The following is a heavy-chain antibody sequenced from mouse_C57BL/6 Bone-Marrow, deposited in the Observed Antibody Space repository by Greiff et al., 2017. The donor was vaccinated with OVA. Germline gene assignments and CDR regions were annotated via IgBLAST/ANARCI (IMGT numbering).Heavy chain of an antibody. CDR1: GFTFTNYY. Sequence: EVQLVESGGGLVQPGDSLSLSCAASGFTFTNYYMSWVRQPPGKALEWLAFIRNKPNGSTTEYSASVKGRFTSSRYKCKSILYLQMNALRAEDSATYYCARYKGRVAVNYFDYWGQGTALTVAS. J-gene: IGHJ2*01. D-gene: IGHD1-1*01. CDR2: IRNKPNGSTT. CDR3: ARYKGRVAVNYFDY. V-gene: IGHV7-3*01.